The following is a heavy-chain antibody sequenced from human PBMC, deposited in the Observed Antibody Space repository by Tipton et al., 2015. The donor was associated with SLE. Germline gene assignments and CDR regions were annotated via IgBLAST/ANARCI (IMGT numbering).Heavy chain of an antibody. CDR2: ISGTADSSDRR. J-gene: IGHJ4*02. D-gene: IGHD3-16*01. CDR1: GFTFSRYA. Sequence: SLRLSCTASGFTFSRYAMTWVRQAPGKGLEWVSVISGTADSSDRRYYTDSVQGRFTISRDNSMNTLYLQMNSLRAEDTAVHYCAKGGSYYDYWGQGALVTVSS. V-gene: IGHV3-23*01. CDR3: AKGGSYYDY.